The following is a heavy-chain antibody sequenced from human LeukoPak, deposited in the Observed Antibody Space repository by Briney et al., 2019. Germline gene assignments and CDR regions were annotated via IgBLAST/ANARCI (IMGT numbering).Heavy chain of an antibody. CDR2: ISYDGSNK. CDR1: GFTFSSYG. V-gene: IGHV3-30*18. D-gene: IGHD3-10*01. Sequence: GGSLRLSCAASGFTFSSYGMHRVRQAPGKGLEWVAVISYDGSNKYYADSVKGRFTISRDNSKNTLYLQMNSLRAEDTAVYYCAKDNSPSGDEYEDYWGQGTLVTVSS. J-gene: IGHJ4*02. CDR3: AKDNSPSGDEYEDY.